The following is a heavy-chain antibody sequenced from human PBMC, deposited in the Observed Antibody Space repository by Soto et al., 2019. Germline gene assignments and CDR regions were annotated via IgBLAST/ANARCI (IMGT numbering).Heavy chain of an antibody. D-gene: IGHD3-9*01. CDR2: VNTYNGNP. CDR3: ARDSPYSTDWQRFDS. CDR1: GYTFTNYA. V-gene: IGHV1-18*01. J-gene: IGHJ4*02. Sequence: QVQLVQSGVEVKKPGASVKVSCKASGYTFTNYAISWVRQAPGRGLEWMGWVNTYNGNPNYAQIFQGRVTMTTDTSKGTAYRELRSLKSDDSAVYYCARDSPYSTDWQRFDSWGQGTLVTVSS.